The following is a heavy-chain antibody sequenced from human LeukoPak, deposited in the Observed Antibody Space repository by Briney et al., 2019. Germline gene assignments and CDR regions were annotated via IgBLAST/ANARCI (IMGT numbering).Heavy chain of an antibody. CDR2: ISAYNGNT. V-gene: IGHV1-18*01. CDR3: ARARGDYDYVWGSYPSECDY. CDR1: GYTFTSYG. Sequence: ASVKVSCKASGYTFTSYGISWVRQAPGQGLEWMGWISAYNGNTNYAQKLQGRVTMTTDTSTSTAYMELRSLRSDDTAVYYCARARGDYDYVWGSYPSECDYWGQGTLVTVSS. J-gene: IGHJ4*02. D-gene: IGHD3-16*01.